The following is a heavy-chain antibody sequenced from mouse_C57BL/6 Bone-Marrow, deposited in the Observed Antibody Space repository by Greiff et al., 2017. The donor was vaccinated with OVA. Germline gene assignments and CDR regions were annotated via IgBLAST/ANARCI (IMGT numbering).Heavy chain of an antibody. J-gene: IGHJ2*01. CDR3: ANYYYGSSQYYFDY. V-gene: IGHV1-64*01. D-gene: IGHD1-1*01. CDR1: GYTFTSYW. CDR2: IHPNSGST. Sequence: QVQLQQPGAELVKPGASVKLSCKASGYTFTSYWMHWVKQRPGQGLEWIGMIHPNSGSTNYNEKFKSKATLTVDKSSSTAYMQLSSLTSEDSAVYYCANYYYGSSQYYFDYWGQGTTLTVSS.